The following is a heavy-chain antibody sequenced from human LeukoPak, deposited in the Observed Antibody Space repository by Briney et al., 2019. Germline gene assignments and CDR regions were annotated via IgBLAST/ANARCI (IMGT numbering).Heavy chain of an antibody. CDR3: ASYRHQQLVRDAFDI. CDR1: GFTFSSYW. CDR2: IKQDGSEK. Sequence: GGSLRLSCAASGFTFSSYWMSWVRQAPGKGLEWVANIKQDGSEKYYVDSVKGRFTISRDNAKNSLYLQMNSLRAEDTAVYYCASYRHQQLVRDAFDIWGQGTMVTVSS. V-gene: IGHV3-7*01. J-gene: IGHJ3*02. D-gene: IGHD6-13*01.